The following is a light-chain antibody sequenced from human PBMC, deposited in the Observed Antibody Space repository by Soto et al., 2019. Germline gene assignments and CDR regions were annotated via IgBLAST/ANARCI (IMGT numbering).Light chain of an antibody. V-gene: IGKV3D-20*02. CDR3: QQRNDWRRGT. CDR1: QILSSNY. Sequence: EIVLTQSPGTLSLSPGESATLSCRAIQILSSNYLAWYQQKPGQAPRLLIYGASGRATGIPDRFSGSGSGTEFILTISGLEPEDFAVYYCQQRNDWRRGTFGQGTRLEIK. CDR2: GAS. J-gene: IGKJ5*01.